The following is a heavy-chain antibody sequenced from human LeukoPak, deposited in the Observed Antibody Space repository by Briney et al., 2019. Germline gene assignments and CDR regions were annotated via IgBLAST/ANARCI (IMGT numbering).Heavy chain of an antibody. J-gene: IGHJ6*02. Sequence: GGSLRLSCAASGFTFSSYWMSWVRQAPGKGLEWVANIKQDGSEKYYVDSVKGRFTISRDNAKNSLFLEINNLRAEDTAIYYCAKNGRRHFTHYFGMDVWGQGTTVTVSS. CDR1: GFTFSSYW. V-gene: IGHV3-7*03. D-gene: IGHD1-26*01. CDR3: AKNGRRHFTHYFGMDV. CDR2: IKQDGSEK.